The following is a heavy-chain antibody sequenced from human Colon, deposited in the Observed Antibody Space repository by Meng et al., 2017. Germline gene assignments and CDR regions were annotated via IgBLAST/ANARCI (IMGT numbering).Heavy chain of an antibody. D-gene: IGHD4-23*01. CDR1: GGSISSNYW. V-gene: IGHV4-4*02. CDR3: ARIDYGGNGIEKYFFDY. J-gene: IGHJ4*02. Sequence: QVQLQESGPELVKPSGTLALTCAVSGGSISSNYWWSWVRQSPKKGLEWIGEIHHGGTTNYNPSLKSRVTISVDTSNNQFSLKLSSVTAADTAVYYCARIDYGGNGIEKYFFDYWGQGTLVTVSS. CDR2: IHHGGTT.